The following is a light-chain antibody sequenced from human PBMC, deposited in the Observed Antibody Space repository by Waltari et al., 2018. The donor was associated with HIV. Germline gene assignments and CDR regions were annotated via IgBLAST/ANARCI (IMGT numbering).Light chain of an antibody. CDR3: CSYAGSNTYL. Sequence: QSALTQPASVSGFPGQSITLSCTGSSSDVGSYNYVSWYQQHPGKAPKLLIYDVSKRPSGVSNRFSRSKSGNTASLTISGLQAEDEADYYCCSYAGSNTYLFGTGTEVTVL. V-gene: IGLV2-23*02. J-gene: IGLJ1*01. CDR1: SSDVGSYNY. CDR2: DVS.